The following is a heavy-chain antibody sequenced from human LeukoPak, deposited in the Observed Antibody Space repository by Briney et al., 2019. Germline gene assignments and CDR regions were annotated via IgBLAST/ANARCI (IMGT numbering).Heavy chain of an antibody. D-gene: IGHD3-16*01. CDR2: ISPASGAT. J-gene: IGHJ4*02. V-gene: IGHV1-2*02. Sequence: ASVRVSCEASGYTFTGSYMHWVRQAPGQGFEWIGWISPASGATKYAQNFQGRVTLTTDTSITTAYMELSSPTSDDTASYYCANEHGGWGQGTPVTVSS. CDR3: ANEHGG. CDR1: GYTFTGSY.